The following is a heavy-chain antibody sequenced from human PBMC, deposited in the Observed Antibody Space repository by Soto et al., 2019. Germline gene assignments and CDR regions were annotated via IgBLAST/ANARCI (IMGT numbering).Heavy chain of an antibody. V-gene: IGHV5-51*01. CDR1: GYSFTSYW. CDR2: IYPGDSDT. CDR3: ARHVLLWFGELPQNYYYYMDV. J-gene: IGHJ6*03. Sequence: PGESLKISCKGSGYSFTSYWIGWVRQMPGKGLEWMGIIYPGDSDTRYSPSFQGQVTISADKSISTAYLQRSSLKASDTAMYYCARHVLLWFGELPQNYYYYMDVWGKGTTVTVSS. D-gene: IGHD3-10*01.